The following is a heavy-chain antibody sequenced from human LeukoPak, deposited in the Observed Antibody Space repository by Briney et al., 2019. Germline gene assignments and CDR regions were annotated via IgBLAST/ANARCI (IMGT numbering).Heavy chain of an antibody. D-gene: IGHD3-10*01. Sequence: GGSLRLSCAASGFTFSSYWMTWVRQAPGKGLEWVAVISHDVYHEHYADSVKGRFTLSRDNSKNTVFLQMSSLRAEDTAVYYCARAEPSPSSLVRGVIDCWGQGTLVTVSS. CDR3: ARAEPSPSSLVRGVIDC. J-gene: IGHJ4*02. CDR2: ISHDVYHE. V-gene: IGHV3-30*03. CDR1: GFTFSSYW.